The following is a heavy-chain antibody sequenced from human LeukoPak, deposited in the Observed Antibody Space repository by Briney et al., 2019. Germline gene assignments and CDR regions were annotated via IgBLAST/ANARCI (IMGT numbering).Heavy chain of an antibody. CDR2: IKHDGSEK. CDR3: ARGPTYYDFWSGYKYFDL. CDR1: GFSFSTYW. J-gene: IGHJ4*02. V-gene: IGHV3-7*01. Sequence: PGGSLRLSCAPSGFSFSTYWMGWVRQAPGKGLEWVANIKHDGSEKYYVDSVKSRFTISRDNAKNSLYLQMNSLRAEDTAVYYCARGPTYYDFWSGYKYFDLWGQGTLVTVSS. D-gene: IGHD3-3*01.